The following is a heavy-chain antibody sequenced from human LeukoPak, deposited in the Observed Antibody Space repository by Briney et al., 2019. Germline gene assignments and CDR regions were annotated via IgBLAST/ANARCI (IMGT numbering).Heavy chain of an antibody. CDR3: ARHKEALAYCGGDCYPGPYYFDY. CDR2: INHSGST. V-gene: IGHV4-34*01. Sequence: PSETLSLTCAVYGGSFSGYYWSWIRQPPGKGLEWIGEINHSGSTNYNPSLKSRVTISVDTSKNQFSLKLSSVTAADTAVYYCARHKEALAYCGGDCYPGPYYFDYWGQGTLVTVSS. J-gene: IGHJ4*02. CDR1: GGSFSGYY. D-gene: IGHD2-21*02.